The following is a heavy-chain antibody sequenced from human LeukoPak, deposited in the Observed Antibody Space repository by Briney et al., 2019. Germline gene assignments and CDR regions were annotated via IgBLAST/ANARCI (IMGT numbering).Heavy chain of an antibody. D-gene: IGHD2-8*01. V-gene: IGHV3-74*01. Sequence: GGSLRLSCAASGFTFSSYWIHWVRQVPGKGLVWVSRIHGDGRTTTYADSVKGRFTTSTDNAKNTLDLQMNRLRAEDTAVYYCARDNGENYHTAFDYWGQGTLVTVSS. CDR2: IHGDGRTT. CDR3: ARDNGENYHTAFDY. CDR1: GFTFSSYW. J-gene: IGHJ4*02.